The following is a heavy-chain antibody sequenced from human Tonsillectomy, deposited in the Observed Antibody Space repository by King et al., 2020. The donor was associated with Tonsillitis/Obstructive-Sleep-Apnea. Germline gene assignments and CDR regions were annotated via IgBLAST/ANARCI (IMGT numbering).Heavy chain of an antibody. CDR2: ISSSSSYI. J-gene: IGHJ6*02. V-gene: IGHV3-21*01. D-gene: IGHD3-3*01. Sequence: VQLVESGGGLVKPGGSLRLSCVASGFTFSPYSMNWVRQAPGKGLEWVSSISSSSSYIYYADSVKGRFTVSRDNAKNSLYLQMNSLRAEDTAVYYCAREGGLRFLEWLPDYGMDVWGQGTTVTVSS. CDR3: AREGGLRFLEWLPDYGMDV. CDR1: GFTFSPYS.